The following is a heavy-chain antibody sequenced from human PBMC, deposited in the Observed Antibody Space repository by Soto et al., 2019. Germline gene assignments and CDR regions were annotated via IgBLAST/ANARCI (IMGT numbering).Heavy chain of an antibody. J-gene: IGHJ4*01. D-gene: IGHD6-19*01. CDR1: GFTFSSYA. CDR2: ISGSGGST. V-gene: IGHV3-23*01. Sequence: EVQLLESGGGLVQPGGSLRLSCAASGFTFSSYAMSWVRQAPGKGLEWVSVISGSGGSTYYADSVKGRFTISRDNSKNTLYLQMNGLRAEDTAVYYCARRSSGWYVDYGGHGTLVTASS. CDR3: ARRSSGWYVDY.